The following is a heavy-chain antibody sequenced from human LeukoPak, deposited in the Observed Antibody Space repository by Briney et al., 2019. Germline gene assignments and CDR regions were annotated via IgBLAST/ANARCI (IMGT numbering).Heavy chain of an antibody. CDR1: GGSISSYY. CDR2: IYYSGST. CDR3: TRRITLVRGVYYNGMDV. V-gene: IGHV4-59*01. Sequence: SETLSLTCTVSGGSISSYYWSWIRQPPGKGLEWIGYIYYSGSTNYNPSLKRRVTISVDTSKNQFSLNLSSVTAADTAVYYCTRRITLVRGVYYNGMDVWGQGTTVTVSS. J-gene: IGHJ6*02. D-gene: IGHD3-10*01.